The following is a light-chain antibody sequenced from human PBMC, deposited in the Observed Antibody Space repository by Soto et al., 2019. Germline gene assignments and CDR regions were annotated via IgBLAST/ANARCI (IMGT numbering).Light chain of an antibody. Sequence: QSALTQPASVSGSPGQSITISCTGTSSDVGAFNFVSWYQPHPGKAPKLMIYDVRHRPSGVSDRFSGYKSGNTASLTIYGLQAEYEADYYCSSHTTTSPPVLFVGGTKLTVL. CDR1: SSDVGAFNF. CDR2: DVR. V-gene: IGLV2-14*03. J-gene: IGLJ2*01. CDR3: SSHTTTSPPVL.